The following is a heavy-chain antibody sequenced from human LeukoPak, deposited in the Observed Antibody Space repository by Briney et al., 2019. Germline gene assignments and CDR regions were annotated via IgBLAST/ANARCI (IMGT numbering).Heavy chain of an antibody. CDR1: GFTFSSYS. Sequence: PGGSLRLSCAASGFTFSSYSMNWVRQAPGKGLEWVSSISSSTYIYYADSVKGRFTISRENAKNSLYLQMNSLRAGDTAVYYCASGGSSGEIDYWGQGTLVTVSS. CDR3: ASGGSSGEIDY. V-gene: IGHV3-21*01. CDR2: ISSSTYI. D-gene: IGHD6-19*01. J-gene: IGHJ4*02.